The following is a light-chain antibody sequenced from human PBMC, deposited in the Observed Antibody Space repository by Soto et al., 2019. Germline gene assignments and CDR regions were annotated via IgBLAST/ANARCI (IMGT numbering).Light chain of an antibody. V-gene: IGKV3-15*01. CDR2: RAS. CDR3: RQYNKWPYT. CDR1: QHVSSN. Sequence: EIVMTQSPATLSVSPGGSATLSCRASQHVSSNLAWYRQKPGQPPTLLIYRASTRATGIPATFSGSGSGTDFTLTISSLQSEDFAVYYCRQYNKWPYTFGQGTKLEI. J-gene: IGKJ2*01.